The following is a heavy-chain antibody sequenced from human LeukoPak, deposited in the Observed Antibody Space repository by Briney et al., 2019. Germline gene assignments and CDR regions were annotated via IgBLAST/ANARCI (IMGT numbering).Heavy chain of an antibody. J-gene: IGHJ4*02. CDR3: ARDGGSHGAYPPR. CDR2: ISNGSSIM. Sequence: PGGSLTLSCVPSGLTFGIYSVNWVRHAPGKGLEWVSYISNGSSIMYYADSVKGRFSIPRDNTKNSLFLRMDSLRDDDTAVYYCARDGGSHGAYPPRWGQGTVVTVS. V-gene: IGHV3-48*02. CDR1: GLTFGIYS. D-gene: IGHD4-17*01.